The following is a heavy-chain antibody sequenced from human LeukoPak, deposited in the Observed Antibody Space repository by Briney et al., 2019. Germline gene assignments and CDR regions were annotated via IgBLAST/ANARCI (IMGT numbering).Heavy chain of an antibody. V-gene: IGHV4-39*02. J-gene: IGHJ6*03. Sequence: SETLSPTCILSGRSITSSSSYWGWVRQSPGKGLEWIGSIYYSGSTYYNPSLKSRVTISVDTSKNHFSLKLSSVTAADTAVYYCARERAANYYYYMDVWGKGTTVTVSS. CDR1: GRSITSSSSY. D-gene: IGHD2-15*01. CDR2: IYYSGST. CDR3: ARERAANYYYYMDV.